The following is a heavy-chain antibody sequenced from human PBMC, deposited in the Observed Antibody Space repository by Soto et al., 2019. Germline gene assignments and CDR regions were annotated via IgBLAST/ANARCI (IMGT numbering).Heavy chain of an antibody. CDR2: IYYSGST. J-gene: IGHJ4*02. D-gene: IGHD5-18*01. V-gene: IGHV4-39*01. CDR3: AGQSNSGYSYGYCVDY. Sequence: QLQLQESGPGLVKPSETLSLTCTVSGSSISSSSYYWGWIRQPPGKGLEWIGSIYYSGSTYYNPSLKGLGTISVHTSKNQFSLKLRSVTAADTAVYYCAGQSNSGYSYGYCVDYWGQGTLVTVSS. CDR1: GSSISSSSYY.